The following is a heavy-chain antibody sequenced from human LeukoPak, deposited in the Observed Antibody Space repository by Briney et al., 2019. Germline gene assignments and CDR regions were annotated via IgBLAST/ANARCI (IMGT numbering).Heavy chain of an antibody. V-gene: IGHV3-21*01. CDR1: GFAFSNYG. Sequence: GGSLRLSCAASGFAFSNYGMNWVRQAPGKGLEWVSSISSSSSYIYYADSVKGRFTISRDNAKNTLYLQMNSLRAEDTAVYYCARQHVDTAMVYFDYWGQGTLVTVSS. CDR3: ARQHVDTAMVYFDY. CDR2: ISSSSSYI. J-gene: IGHJ4*02. D-gene: IGHD5-18*01.